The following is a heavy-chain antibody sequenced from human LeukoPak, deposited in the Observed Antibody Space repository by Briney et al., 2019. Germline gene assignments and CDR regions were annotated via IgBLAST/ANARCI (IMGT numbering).Heavy chain of an antibody. J-gene: IGHJ4*02. CDR2: KHYRSKWYN. CDR1: GDSVSSNSAA. CDR3: ARDPGYYYDSSEGYFDY. Sequence: SQTLSLTCAISGDSVSSNSAAWNWIRQSPSRGLEWLGRKHYRSKWYNDYAVSVKSRITINPDTSKNQFSLQLNSVTPEDTAVYYCARDPGYYYDSSEGYFDYWGQGTLVPVST. V-gene: IGHV6-1*01. D-gene: IGHD3-22*01.